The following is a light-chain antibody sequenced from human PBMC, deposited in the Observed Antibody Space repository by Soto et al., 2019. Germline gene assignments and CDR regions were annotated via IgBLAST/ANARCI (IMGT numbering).Light chain of an antibody. J-gene: IGKJ2*01. Sequence: EIVLTQSPGTLSLSPGERATLSCRASQSVSSRNLAWYQQKPGQAPRLLIYATSSRAAGITDRFSGSGSGTDVTLTISRLEHEDFAVYYCQQYDNSPGYTFGQGTKLEIK. V-gene: IGKV3-20*01. CDR2: ATS. CDR1: QSVSSRN. CDR3: QQYDNSPGYT.